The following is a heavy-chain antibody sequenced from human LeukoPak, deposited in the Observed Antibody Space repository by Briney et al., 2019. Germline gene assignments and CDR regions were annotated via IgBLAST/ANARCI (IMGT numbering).Heavy chain of an antibody. D-gene: IGHD3-22*01. CDR2: ISGSGGST. J-gene: IGHJ4*02. CDR3: AKVPYDSSGYFYFDY. V-gene: IGHV3-23*01. Sequence: GGSLRLSCAASGFTFSSYAMSWVRQAPGKELEWVSDISGSGGSTYYADSVKGRFTISRDNSKNTLYLQMNSLRAEDTAVYYCAKVPYDSSGYFYFDYWGQGTLVTVS. CDR1: GFTFSSYA.